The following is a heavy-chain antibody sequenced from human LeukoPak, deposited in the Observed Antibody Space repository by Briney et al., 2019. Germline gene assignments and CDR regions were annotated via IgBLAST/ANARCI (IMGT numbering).Heavy chain of an antibody. CDR2: FLYSGST. V-gene: IGHV4-59*11. D-gene: IGHD6-13*01. J-gene: IGHJ4*02. Sequence: SETLSLTCTVSGGSISSHYWSWIRQPPGKGLEWIGSFLYSGSTTYNPSLKSRVTISVDTSTNQSPLKLSSVTAADAAVYYCARDSLAAAGLFDYWGQGTQVTVSS. CDR3: ARDSLAAAGLFDY. CDR1: GGSISSHY.